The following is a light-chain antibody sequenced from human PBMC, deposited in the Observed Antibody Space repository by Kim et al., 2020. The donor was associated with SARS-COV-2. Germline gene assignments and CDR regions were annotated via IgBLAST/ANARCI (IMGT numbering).Light chain of an antibody. CDR3: ETGGRSLSAGRVV. J-gene: IGLJ2*01. Sequence: KGTISCSENSCNVVNNYVSKYQQVPGTSPKLLIYDNNQRPSGIPDRFSGCKSGTSATLGITGRQTGEEADYYCETGGRSLSAGRVVFGGGTQLTVL. CDR1: SCNVVNNY. V-gene: IGLV1-51*01. CDR2: DNN.